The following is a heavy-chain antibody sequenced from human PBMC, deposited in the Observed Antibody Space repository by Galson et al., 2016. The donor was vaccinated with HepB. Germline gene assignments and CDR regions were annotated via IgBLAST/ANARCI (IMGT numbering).Heavy chain of an antibody. V-gene: IGHV3-9*01. Sequence: SLRLSCAASGFTFDDHVMYWVRQAPGKGLEWVAAISWNSNSIGYADSVQGRFTISRDNAKNALYLQMNSLRAEDTAVYYCARVNLDDFWSGYFYWGQGTLVTVSS. J-gene: IGHJ4*02. D-gene: IGHD3-3*01. CDR2: ISWNSNSI. CDR1: GFTFDDHV. CDR3: ARVNLDDFWSGYFY.